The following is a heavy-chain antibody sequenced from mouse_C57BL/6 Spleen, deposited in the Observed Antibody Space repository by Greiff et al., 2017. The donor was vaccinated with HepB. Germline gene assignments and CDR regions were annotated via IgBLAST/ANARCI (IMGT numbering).Heavy chain of an antibody. CDR3: ARVDGKNWYFDV. D-gene: IGHD2-1*01. CDR1: GYTFTSYW. CDR2: IYPGSGST. V-gene: IGHV1-55*01. Sequence: QVQLQQPGAKLVKPGASVKMSCKASGYTFTSYWITWVKQRPGQGLEWIGDIYPGSGSTNYNEKFKSKATLTVDTSSSTAYMQLSSLTSEDSAVYYCARVDGKNWYFDVWGTGTTVTVSS. J-gene: IGHJ1*03.